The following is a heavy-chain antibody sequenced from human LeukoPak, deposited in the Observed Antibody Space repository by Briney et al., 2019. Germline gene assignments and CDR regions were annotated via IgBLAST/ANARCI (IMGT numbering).Heavy chain of an antibody. V-gene: IGHV3-23*01. CDR2: ISGSGGST. CDR1: GFTFSSCA. J-gene: IGHJ3*01. Sequence: GGSLRLSCAASGFTFSSCAMSWVRQAPGKGLEWVSGISGSGGSTYYADSAKGRFTISRDNSKNALYLQMNSLRVEDTAVYYCAKDVDIAAAGTRRPFDFWGQGTMVTVSS. CDR3: AKDVDIAAAGTRRPFDF. D-gene: IGHD6-13*01.